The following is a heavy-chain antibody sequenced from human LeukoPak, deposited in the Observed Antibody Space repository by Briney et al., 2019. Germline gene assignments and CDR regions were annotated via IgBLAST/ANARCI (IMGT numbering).Heavy chain of an antibody. D-gene: IGHD2/OR15-2a*01. CDR1: GYTFTRYD. V-gene: IGHV1-8*03. CDR3: ARDHFYDAFDI. J-gene: IGHJ3*02. CDR2: MNPNSGNT. Sequence: ASVKVSCKASGYTFTRYDINWVRQATGQGLEGRGWMNPNSGNTGYAQKFQGRVTITRNTSISTAYMELSSLRSEDTAVYYCARDHFYDAFDIWGQGTMVTVSS.